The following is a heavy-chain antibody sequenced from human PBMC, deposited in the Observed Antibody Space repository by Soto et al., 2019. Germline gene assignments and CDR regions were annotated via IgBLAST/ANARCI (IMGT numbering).Heavy chain of an antibody. CDR2: ITPTLNIA. V-gene: IGHV1-69*01. CDR1: GGTFSSYT. Sequence: QIQLVQSRAEVREPGSSVKVSCKASGGTFSSYTVIWVRQAPGQGLEWMGGITPTLNIAKYAEKFQGRVTITADESTSTVNMHLSSLRSEDTAVYFCARGYYSGSNPSSFDYWGQGTLVAVSS. D-gene: IGHD1-26*01. CDR3: ARGYYSGSNPSSFDY. J-gene: IGHJ4*02.